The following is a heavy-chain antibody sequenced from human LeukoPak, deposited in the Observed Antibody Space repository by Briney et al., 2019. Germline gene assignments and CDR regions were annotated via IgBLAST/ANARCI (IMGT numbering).Heavy chain of an antibody. J-gene: IGHJ4*02. CDR3: ARRGYYDSSGYDY. D-gene: IGHD3-22*01. CDR2: ISSSSSYI. CDR1: GFTFTNYN. Sequence: GGSLRLSCAASGFTFTNYNINWVRQAPGKGLEWVSSISSSSSYIYYADSVKGRLTISRDNAKNSLYLQINSLRAEDTAIYYCARRGYYDSSGYDYWGQGTLVTVSS. V-gene: IGHV3-21*01.